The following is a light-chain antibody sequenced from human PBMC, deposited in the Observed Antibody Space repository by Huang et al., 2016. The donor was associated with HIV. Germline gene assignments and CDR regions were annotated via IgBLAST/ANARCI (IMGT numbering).Light chain of an antibody. J-gene: IGKJ1*01. V-gene: IGKV1-5*03. CDR2: KIS. Sequence: DIQLTQSPSTLSASVGDRLTTTCRASQNISSWLAWYQQKPGKAKKLLIYKISSLESGVPSRFSGSGSGTKFTLTINSLQPDDIGTYYCQYGETFGQGSKVEVK. CDR3: QYGET. CDR1: QNISSW.